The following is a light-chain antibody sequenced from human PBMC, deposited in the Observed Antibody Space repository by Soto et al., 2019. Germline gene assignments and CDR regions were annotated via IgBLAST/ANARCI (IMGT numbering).Light chain of an antibody. CDR3: QQYGTSPFT. V-gene: IGKV3-20*01. CDR2: GAS. J-gene: IGKJ3*01. CDR1: ERISSNF. Sequence: VLTQSPGTLSLSPGERATLSCRASERISSNFLAWYQQRPGQAPRLLIYGASTRASGIPDRFSGSGSGTDFTLTNSRLEPEDFAVYYCQQYGTSPFTVGPGTTVEIK.